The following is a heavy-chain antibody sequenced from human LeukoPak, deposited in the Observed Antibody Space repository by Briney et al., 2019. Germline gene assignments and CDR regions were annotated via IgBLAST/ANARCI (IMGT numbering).Heavy chain of an antibody. J-gene: IGHJ4*02. D-gene: IGHD2-2*03. CDR1: GGTFSSYA. CDR2: IIPIFGTA. V-gene: IGHV1-69*01. CDR3: ARGLADHQIWISYFDY. Sequence: SVKVSCKASGGTFSSYAISWVRQAPGQGLEWMGGIIPIFGTANYAQKFQGRVTITADESTSTAYMELSSLRSEDTAVYYCARGLADHQIWISYFDYWGQGTLVTVSS.